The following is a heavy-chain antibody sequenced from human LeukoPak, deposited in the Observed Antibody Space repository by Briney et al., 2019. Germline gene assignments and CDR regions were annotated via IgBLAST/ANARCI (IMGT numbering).Heavy chain of an antibody. V-gene: IGHV4-61*02. D-gene: IGHD3-22*01. CDR1: GGSISSGSYY. Sequence: SQTLSLTCTVSGGSISSGSYYWSWIRQPAGKGLEWIGRIYTSGSTSYNPSLKSRVTISVDTSKNQFSLKLNSVTAADTAVYYCARVTTGGYYNCWGQGTLVTVSS. CDR3: ARVTTGGYYNC. CDR2: IYTSGST. J-gene: IGHJ4*02.